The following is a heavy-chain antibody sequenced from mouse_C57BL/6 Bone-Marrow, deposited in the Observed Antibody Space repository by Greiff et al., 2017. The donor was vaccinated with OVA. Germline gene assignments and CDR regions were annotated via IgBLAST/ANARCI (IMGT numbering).Heavy chain of an antibody. CDR2: IHPNSGST. J-gene: IGHJ3*01. D-gene: IGHD2-4*01. CDR1: GYTFTSYW. V-gene: IGHV1-64*01. CDR3: ARSYYDYDDVPFSY. Sequence: QVQLQQPGAELVKPGASVKLSCKASGYTFTSYWMHWVKQRPGQGLEWIGMIHPNSGSTNYNEKFKGKATLTADKSSSTAYMQLSSLTSEDSAVYFCARSYYDYDDVPFSYWGQGTLVTVSA.